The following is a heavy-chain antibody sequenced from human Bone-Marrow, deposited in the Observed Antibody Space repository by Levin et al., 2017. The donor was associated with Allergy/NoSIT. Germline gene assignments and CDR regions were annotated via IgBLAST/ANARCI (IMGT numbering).Heavy chain of an antibody. D-gene: IGHD2-2*01. Sequence: PSETLSLTCTVSGGSISSGDYYWSWIRQPPGKGLEWIGYIYYSGSTYYNPSLKSRVTISVDTSKNQFSLKLSSVTAADTAVYYCARARIVVVPAANWFDPWGQGTLVTVSS. CDR3: ARARIVVVPAANWFDP. CDR1: GGSISSGDYY. CDR2: IYYSGST. J-gene: IGHJ5*02. V-gene: IGHV4-30-4*01.